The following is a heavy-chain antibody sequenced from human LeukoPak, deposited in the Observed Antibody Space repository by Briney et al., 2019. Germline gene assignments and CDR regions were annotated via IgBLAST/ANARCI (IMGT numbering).Heavy chain of an antibody. CDR3: ARDSNSGHFDF. CDR1: GFTFSSYA. J-gene: IGHJ4*02. CDR2: ISSGSSYI. V-gene: IGHV3-21*01. Sequence: GASLRLSCAASGFTFSSYAMSWVRQAPGKGLEWVSSISSGSSYIYYADSVKGRFTISRANAKNSLFLQMNSLRAEDTAVYYCARDSNSGHFDFWGQGTLVTVSS. D-gene: IGHD3-3*02.